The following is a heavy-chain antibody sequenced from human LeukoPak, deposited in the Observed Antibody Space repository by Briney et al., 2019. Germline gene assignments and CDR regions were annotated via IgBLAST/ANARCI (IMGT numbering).Heavy chain of an antibody. CDR1: GGSISSYY. V-gene: IGHV4-59*08. D-gene: IGHD6-19*01. CDR2: IYYTGST. J-gene: IGHJ4*02. Sequence: SETLSLTCTVSGGSISSYYWSWIRQSPGKGLEWIGYIYYTGSTNYNPSLKSRVTVSVDTSKNQFSLKMNSVTAADTAVYYCARRSAGGWRYFDFWGQGTLVIVSS. CDR3: ARRSAGGWRYFDF.